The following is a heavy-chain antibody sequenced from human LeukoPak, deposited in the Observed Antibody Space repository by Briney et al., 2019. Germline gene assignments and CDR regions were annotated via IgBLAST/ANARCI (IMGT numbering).Heavy chain of an antibody. V-gene: IGHV1-2*02. D-gene: IGHD5-18*01. CDR1: GYTFTGYY. Sequence: ASVKVSCKASGYTFTGYYIHWVRQAPGQGLEWMGWINPNSGGTNYAQKFQGRVTMTRDTSISTAYMELNRLRSDDTAVYYCARVVGQGTAMPSRDYFDYWGQGTLVIVSS. CDR3: ARVVGQGTAMPSRDYFDY. CDR2: INPNSGGT. J-gene: IGHJ4*02.